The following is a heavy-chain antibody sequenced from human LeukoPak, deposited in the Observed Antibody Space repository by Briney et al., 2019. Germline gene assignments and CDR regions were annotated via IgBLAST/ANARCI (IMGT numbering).Heavy chain of an antibody. Sequence: PGGSLRLSCGVSGFTFSNYAMSWVRQAPEKGLEWVSGISGSGGSTYYTDSMKGRFTISRDNSKNTLYLQMNSLRADDTAVYFCARAGQQLVPYYFNYWGQGILVTVSS. CDR2: ISGSGGST. CDR3: ARAGQQLVPYYFNY. V-gene: IGHV3-23*01. CDR1: GFTFSNYA. D-gene: IGHD6-13*01. J-gene: IGHJ4*02.